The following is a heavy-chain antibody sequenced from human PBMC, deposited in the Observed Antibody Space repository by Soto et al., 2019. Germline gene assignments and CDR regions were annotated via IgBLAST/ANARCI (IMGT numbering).Heavy chain of an antibody. V-gene: IGHV1-69*01. D-gene: IGHD3-22*01. Sequence: QEQLVQSGAEVKKSGSSVKVSCKASGGLFSSYAVSWVRQAPGQGLEWMGGIIPVFGTTHYAQKFQGRVTITADESTNTAYMELSSLRSDDTAMYYCARGGSGYVWFNEFWGQGTLVSVSS. CDR2: IIPVFGTT. J-gene: IGHJ4*02. CDR3: ARGGSGYVWFNEF. CDR1: GGLFSSYA.